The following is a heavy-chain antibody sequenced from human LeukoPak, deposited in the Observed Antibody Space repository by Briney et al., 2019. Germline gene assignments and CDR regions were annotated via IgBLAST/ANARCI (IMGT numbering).Heavy chain of an antibody. CDR3: ARGTSSGYFQLYFDY. D-gene: IGHD3-22*01. J-gene: IGHJ4*02. CDR1: GFIFSSSG. CDR2: ISDNGGST. V-gene: IGHV3-23*01. Sequence: PGGSLRLSCAASGFIFSSSGMSWVRQAPGKGLEWVSTISDNGGSTYYADSVKGRFTISRDNSKNTLYLQMNSLRAEDTAVYYCARGTSSGYFQLYFDYWGQGTLVTVSS.